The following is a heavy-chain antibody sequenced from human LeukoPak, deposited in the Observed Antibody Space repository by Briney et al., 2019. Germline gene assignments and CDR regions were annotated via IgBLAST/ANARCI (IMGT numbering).Heavy chain of an antibody. J-gene: IGHJ4*02. CDR3: ARGRRDSRQFDY. CDR1: GFTFTSYD. V-gene: IGHV1-8*01. CDR2: MNPNSGNT. D-gene: IGHD3-10*01. Sequence: ASVKVSCKASGFTFTSYDINWVRQATGQGLEWMGWMNPNSGNTGYAQKFQDRVTMTRNTSISTPYMELSLLRSEDTAVYYCARGRRDSRQFDYWGQGALVTVSS.